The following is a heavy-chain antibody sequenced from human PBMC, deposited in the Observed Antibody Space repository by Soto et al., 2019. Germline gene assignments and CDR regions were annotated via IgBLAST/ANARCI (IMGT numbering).Heavy chain of an antibody. CDR3: ARDGDYYFDY. CDR2: IWYDGSNK. CDR1: GFTFGSYG. Sequence: QVQLVESGGGVVQPGRSLRLSCAASGFTFGSYGMHWVRQAPGKGLEWVAVIWYDGSNKYYADSVKGRFTISRDNSKNTLYLQMNSLRAEDTAVYYCARDGDYYFDYWGQGTLVTVSS. D-gene: IGHD4-17*01. J-gene: IGHJ4*02. V-gene: IGHV3-33*01.